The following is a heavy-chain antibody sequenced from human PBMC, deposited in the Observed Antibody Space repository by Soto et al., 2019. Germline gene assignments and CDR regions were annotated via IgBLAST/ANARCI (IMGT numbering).Heavy chain of an antibody. CDR1: GFTFSSYA. V-gene: IGHV3-23*01. CDR2: ISGSGCST. J-gene: IGHJ4*02. D-gene: IGHD3-10*01. Sequence: GGSLRLSCAASGFTFSSYAMSWVRQAPGKGLEWVSAISGSGCSTYYADSVKGRFTISRHNSKNTLYLQMNILSAEDTAVYYCAKEALAGVRVVMYYFDYWGQGTLVTVSS. CDR3: AKEALAGVRVVMYYFDY.